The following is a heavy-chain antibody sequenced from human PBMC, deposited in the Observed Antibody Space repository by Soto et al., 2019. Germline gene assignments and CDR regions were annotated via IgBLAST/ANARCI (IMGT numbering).Heavy chain of an antibody. CDR3: ARQSLGNIRLRGFDY. D-gene: IGHD1-1*01. J-gene: IGHJ4*02. V-gene: IGHV3-33*08. CDR2: IWNDGNEK. Sequence: GGSLRLSCAASGFSVTNNCMSWIRQAPGKGLEWVSHIWNDGNEKNYGDSVRGRFTISRDNSKNTLYLQMNNLRAEDTAVYYCARQSLGNIRLRGFDYWGQGALVTVSS. CDR1: GFSVTNNC.